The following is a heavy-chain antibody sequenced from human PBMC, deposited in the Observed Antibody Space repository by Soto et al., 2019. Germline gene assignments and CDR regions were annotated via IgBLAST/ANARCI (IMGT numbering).Heavy chain of an antibody. CDR1: GFTFSSYA. J-gene: IGHJ6*02. Sequence: SLRLSCAASGFTFSSYAMHWVRQAPGKGLEWVAVISYDGSNKYYADSVKGRFTISRDNSKNTLYLQMNSLRAEDTAVYYCARDGYGDYEGVYYYYGMDVWGQGTTVTVSS. CDR3: ARDGYGDYEGVYYYYGMDV. CDR2: ISYDGSNK. V-gene: IGHV3-30-3*01. D-gene: IGHD4-17*01.